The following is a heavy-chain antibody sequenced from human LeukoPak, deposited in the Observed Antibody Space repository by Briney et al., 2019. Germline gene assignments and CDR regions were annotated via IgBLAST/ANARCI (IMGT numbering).Heavy chain of an antibody. J-gene: IGHJ5*01. Sequence: SETLSLTCAVYGGSFSGYYWSWIRQPPGKGLEWIGEINHSGSTNYNPSLKSRVTISVDTSKNQFSLKLSSVTAADTAVYYCARMNSSSWTFDSWGQGTLVTVSS. CDR1: GGSFSGYY. CDR3: ARMNSSSWTFDS. CDR2: INHSGST. V-gene: IGHV4-34*01. D-gene: IGHD6-13*01.